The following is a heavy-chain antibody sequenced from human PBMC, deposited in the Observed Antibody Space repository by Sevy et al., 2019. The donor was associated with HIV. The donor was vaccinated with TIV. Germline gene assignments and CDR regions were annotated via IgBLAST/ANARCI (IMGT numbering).Heavy chain of an antibody. Sequence: GGFLRLSCAASGFTFGNYAMNWVRQAPGKGLEWFSSISGSTIDTSYADSVKGRFTISRDNSQITLYLDMNSLRAEDPAVHFCAKDRTYSLSWYYLDHWGQGTLVTVSS. CDR1: GFTFGNYA. CDR3: AKDRTYSLSWYYLDH. V-gene: IGHV3-23*01. D-gene: IGHD6-13*01. J-gene: IGHJ4*02. CDR2: ISGSTIDT.